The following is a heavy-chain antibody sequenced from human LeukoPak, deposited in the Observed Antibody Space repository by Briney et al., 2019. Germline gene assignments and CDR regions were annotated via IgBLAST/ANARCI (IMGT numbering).Heavy chain of an antibody. CDR2: ISSSDSTI. CDR1: GFTFSNYE. V-gene: IGHV3-48*03. J-gene: IGHJ4*02. CDR3: ARGRAPIDY. Sequence: GGSMRLSCAAYGFTFSNYEMNWVRQAPGKGLEWVSYISSSDSTIYYADSVKGRFTISRDNAKNSLYLQMNNLRAEDTAVYYCARGRAPIDYWGQGTLVTVSS.